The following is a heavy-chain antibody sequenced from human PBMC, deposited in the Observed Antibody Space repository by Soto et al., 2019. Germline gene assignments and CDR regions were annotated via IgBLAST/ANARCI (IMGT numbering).Heavy chain of an antibody. V-gene: IGHV3-23*01. CDR2: ISATGATT. CDR3: AKGRKSTEKDIAVMLAAASSIQH. J-gene: IGHJ1*01. Sequence: GSLRLSCVASGFTFSDYAMTWVRQAPGKGLEWVSVISATGATTYYADSVRGRFTISRDNSKNTLNLQMNDLRVEDTAVIYCAKGRKSTEKDIAVMLAAASSIQHWGQGTLVTVSS. CDR1: GFTFSDYA. D-gene: IGHD2-15*01.